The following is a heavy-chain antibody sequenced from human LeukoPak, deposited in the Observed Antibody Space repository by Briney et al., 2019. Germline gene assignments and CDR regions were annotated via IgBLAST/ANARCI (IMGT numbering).Heavy chain of an antibody. D-gene: IGHD6-25*01. Sequence: QTGGSLRLSCAASGFTVSSNYMSWVRQAPGKGLEWVSTISYSGGSTYYADSVKGRFTISRDNSKNTLYLQMNSLRAEDTAVYYCAKESGGFDYWGQGTLVTVSS. CDR2: ISYSGGST. CDR1: GFTVSSNY. CDR3: AKESGGFDY. J-gene: IGHJ4*02. V-gene: IGHV3-23*01.